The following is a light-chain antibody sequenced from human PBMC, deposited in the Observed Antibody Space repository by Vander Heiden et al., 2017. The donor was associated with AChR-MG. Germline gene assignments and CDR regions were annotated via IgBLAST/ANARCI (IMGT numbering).Light chain of an antibody. CDR2: DVS. V-gene: IGKV3-11*01. J-gene: IGKJ5*01. CDR3: QQRSDWPIT. CDR1: QSLGSY. Sequence: EIVLTQSPATLSLSPGERATLSCRASQSLGSYLSWYQQKPGQAPSLLIYDVSKRAGGIPARFSGSGSGTDFTLTIANLEPDDFALYYCQQRSDWPITFGQGIRLEIK.